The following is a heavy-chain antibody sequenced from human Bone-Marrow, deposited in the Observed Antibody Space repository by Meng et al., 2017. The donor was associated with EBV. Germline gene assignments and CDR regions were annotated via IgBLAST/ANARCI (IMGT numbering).Heavy chain of an antibody. D-gene: IGHD2-2*01. CDR1: GGSISSGGYS. CDR2: IYHSGST. CDR3: ASSDCSSTSCYPRY. V-gene: IGHV4-30-2*01. J-gene: IGHJ4*02. Sequence: HLPLQESGSGLVTPSQTLSLTCAVSGGSISSGGYSWSWLRQPPGKGLEWIGYIYHSGSTYYNPSLKSRVTISVDRSKNQFSLKLSSVTAADTAVYYCASSDCSSTSCYPRYWGQGTLVTVSS.